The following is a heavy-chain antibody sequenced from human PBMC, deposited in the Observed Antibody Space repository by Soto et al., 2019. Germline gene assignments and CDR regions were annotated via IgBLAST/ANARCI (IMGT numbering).Heavy chain of an antibody. D-gene: IGHD3-16*01. J-gene: IGHJ5*02. Sequence: EVQLVESGGGLVKPGGSLRLSCAASGFTFSSYSMNWVRQAPGKGLEWVSSISRSSSYIYYADSVKGRFTISRDNAKNSLSLKMNSLRAEDTAVYYCARDLHDYVSFRFDPWGQGTLVTVSS. V-gene: IGHV3-21*01. CDR2: ISRSSSYI. CDR3: ARDLHDYVSFRFDP. CDR1: GFTFSSYS.